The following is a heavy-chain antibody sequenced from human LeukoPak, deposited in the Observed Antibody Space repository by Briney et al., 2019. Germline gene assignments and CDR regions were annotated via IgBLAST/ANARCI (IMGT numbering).Heavy chain of an antibody. CDR2: ISYDGSNK. CDR3: ARDGGDYYYDSSGYSPELYYFDY. J-gene: IGHJ4*02. CDR1: GFTFSSYA. Sequence: PGRSLRLSCAASGFTFSSYAMHWVRQAPGKGLEWVAVISYDGSNKYYADSVKGRFTISRDNSKNTLYLQMNSLRAEDTAVYYCARDGGDYYYDSSGYSPELYYFDYWGQGTLVTVSS. D-gene: IGHD3-22*01. V-gene: IGHV3-30-3*01.